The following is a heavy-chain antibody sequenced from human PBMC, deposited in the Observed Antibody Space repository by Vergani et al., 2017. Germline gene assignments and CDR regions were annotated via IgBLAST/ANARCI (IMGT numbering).Heavy chain of an antibody. CDR1: GGTFSSYA. J-gene: IGHJ4*02. Sequence: QVQLVQSGAEVKKPGSSVKVSCKASGGTFSSYAISWVRQAPGQGLEWMGGVIPIFGTANYAQKFQGRVTITADASTSTAYMELSSLRFEDTAVYYCAIHKLGYCSSTSCYAFDYWGQGTLVTVSS. CDR3: AIHKLGYCSSTSCYAFDY. CDR2: VIPIFGTA. D-gene: IGHD2-2*01. V-gene: IGHV1-69*01.